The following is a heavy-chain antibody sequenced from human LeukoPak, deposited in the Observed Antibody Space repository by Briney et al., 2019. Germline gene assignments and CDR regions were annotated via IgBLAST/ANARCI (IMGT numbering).Heavy chain of an antibody. V-gene: IGHV3-23*01. Sequence: GGSLRLSCAASGFSFSSSAMSWVRQDPGKGLEWVATISGSGGKTYYADSVKGRFTISRDNAKNTLYLQMSSLTAEDTALYYCARVVTWFDPWGQGTLVTVSS. J-gene: IGHJ5*02. CDR3: ARVVTWFDP. CDR1: GFSFSSSA. CDR2: ISGSGGKT. D-gene: IGHD5-18*01.